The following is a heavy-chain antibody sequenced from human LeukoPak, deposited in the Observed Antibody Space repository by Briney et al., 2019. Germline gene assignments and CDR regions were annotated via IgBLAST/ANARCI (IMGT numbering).Heavy chain of an antibody. V-gene: IGHV4-59*08. J-gene: IGHJ4*02. CDR3: ARLGFIPWYYYDSSGYYRPYFDY. CDR1: GGSISSYY. Sequence: PSETLSLTCTVSGGSISSYYWSWIRQPPGKGLEWIGYIYYSGSTNYNPSLKSRVTISVDTSKNQFSLKLSSVTAADTAVYYCARLGFIPWYYYDSSGYYRPYFDYWGQGTLVTVSS. CDR2: IYYSGST. D-gene: IGHD3-22*01.